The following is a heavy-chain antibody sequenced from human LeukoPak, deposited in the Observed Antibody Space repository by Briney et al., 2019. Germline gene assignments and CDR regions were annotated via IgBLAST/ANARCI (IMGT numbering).Heavy chain of an antibody. Sequence: GGSLRLSCAASGFTVSRNYMSWVRQAPGKGLEWVSVIYSADSAYYADSVRGRFTISRDNSKNTLYLQMNSLRAEDTAVYYCAKLGTSGQTDYWGQGTLVTVSS. CDR2: IYSADSA. J-gene: IGHJ4*02. CDR1: GFTVSRNY. D-gene: IGHD2-2*01. V-gene: IGHV3-53*01. CDR3: AKLGTSGQTDY.